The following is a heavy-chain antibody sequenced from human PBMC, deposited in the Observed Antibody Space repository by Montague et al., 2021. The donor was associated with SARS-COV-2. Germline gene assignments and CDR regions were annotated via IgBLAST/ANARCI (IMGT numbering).Heavy chain of an antibody. CDR3: ARQMGQSSIFGVVIQYYFDY. J-gene: IGHJ4*02. CDR1: GGSISSGGYY. V-gene: IGHV4-39*01. Sequence: SETLSLTCTASGGSISSGGYYWSWIRQHPGKGLEWIGSIYYSGSTYYNPSLKSRVTISVDTSKNQFSLKLSSVTAADTAVYYCARQMGQSSIFGVVIQYYFDYWGQGTLVTVSS. CDR2: IYYSGST. D-gene: IGHD3-3*01.